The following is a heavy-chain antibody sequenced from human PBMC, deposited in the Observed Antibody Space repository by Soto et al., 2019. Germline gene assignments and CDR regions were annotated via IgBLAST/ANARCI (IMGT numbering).Heavy chain of an antibody. CDR2: ICPGYSNI. CDR3: SRRPYLRGDCTITADYICAINV. Sequence: EVQVVQSGAEVKEPGASLKISCKGSGYIFTDHCSFWVRQMAGKGLEWVGIICPGYSNIIYSPSIQGQVTISADMSIRTAYLHGSSVQGLETATYYWSRRPYLRGDCTITADYICAINVWGQGTRVTV. J-gene: IGHJ6*02. D-gene: IGHD2-21*02. CDR1: GYIFTDHC. V-gene: IGHV5-51*01.